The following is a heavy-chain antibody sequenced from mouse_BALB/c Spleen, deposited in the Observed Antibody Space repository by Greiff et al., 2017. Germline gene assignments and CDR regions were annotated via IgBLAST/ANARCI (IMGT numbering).Heavy chain of an antibody. J-gene: IGHJ2*01. Sequence: EVQGVESGGGLVQPGGSRKLSCAASGFPFSSFGMHWVRQAPEKGLEWVAYISSGSSTIYYADTVKGRFTISRDNPKNTLFLQMTSLRSEDTAMYYCARGDYFDYWGQGTTLTVSS. CDR1: GFPFSSFG. CDR3: ARGDYFDY. V-gene: IGHV5-17*02. CDR2: ISSGSSTI.